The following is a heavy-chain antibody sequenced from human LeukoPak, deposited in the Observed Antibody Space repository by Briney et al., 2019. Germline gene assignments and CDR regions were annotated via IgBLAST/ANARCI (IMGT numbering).Heavy chain of an antibody. J-gene: IGHJ4*02. Sequence: ASVKVSCTASVSTVTSYGISWVGKAAGQGLEWMGWNSAYNGNTDYAQKLQGRVTMTTDTSTNQAYMELRTLTSDDTAVYYCARGRGGSQYSCFDYWGQGTLVTVSS. V-gene: IGHV1-18*01. CDR1: VSTVTSYG. CDR2: NSAYNGNT. D-gene: IGHD3-10*01. CDR3: ARGRGGSQYSCFDY.